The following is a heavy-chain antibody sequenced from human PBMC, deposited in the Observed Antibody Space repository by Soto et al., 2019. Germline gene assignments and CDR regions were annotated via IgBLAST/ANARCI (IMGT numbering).Heavy chain of an antibody. Sequence: QVQLQESGPGLVKPSETLSLTCTVSGGSISSDYWSWIRQPAGKGLAWIGRIYTSGSTNYKPSLKSRVTMSVDTSKHQFSLQLSSVTVADTAVYYCAREAWDSGDGLDLWGQGTTVTVSS. D-gene: IGHD2-15*01. CDR1: GGSISSDY. J-gene: IGHJ6*02. CDR2: IYTSGST. CDR3: AREAWDSGDGLDL. V-gene: IGHV4-4*07.